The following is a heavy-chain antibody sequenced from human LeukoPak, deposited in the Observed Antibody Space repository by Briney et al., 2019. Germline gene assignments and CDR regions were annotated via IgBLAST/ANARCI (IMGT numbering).Heavy chain of an antibody. D-gene: IGHD3-9*01. CDR3: PVWPYFDWPLDY. Sequence: ASLKVSCKASGYTFTRYYMHCVRQAPGQVLACMVIINPSGGSTSYAQKFQGRVTMTRATSTSTVYMALSSLRSEDTAVYYCPVWPYFDWPLDYWRHGTLVTVSS. J-gene: IGHJ4*01. CDR2: INPSGGST. V-gene: IGHV1-46*01. CDR1: GYTFTRYY.